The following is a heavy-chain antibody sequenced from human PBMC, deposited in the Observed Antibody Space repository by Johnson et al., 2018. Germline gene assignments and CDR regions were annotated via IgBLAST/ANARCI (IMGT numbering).Heavy chain of an antibody. CDR3: AKQEMSTYTGAFDF. CDR1: GFTFRGYG. D-gene: IGHD5-24*01. V-gene: IGHV3-30*18. CDR2: ISYDGGLR. J-gene: IGHJ3*01. Sequence: VQLVETGGGVVQPGRSLRLSCVASGFTFRGYGMHWVRQAPGKGLAWLAFISYDGGLRYYSDSLKGRFTISRDNSKNALYLELNSLRSEDTAIYYCAKQEMSTYTGAFDFWGQGTMVIVSS.